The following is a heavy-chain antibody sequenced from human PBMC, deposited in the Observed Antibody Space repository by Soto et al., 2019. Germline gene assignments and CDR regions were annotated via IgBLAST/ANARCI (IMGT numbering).Heavy chain of an antibody. CDR3: ARGLDGEFDY. CDR1: GGSISSGGYY. CDR2: IYYSGST. J-gene: IGHJ4*02. Sequence: SETLSLTCTVSGGSISSGGYYWSWIRQHPGKGLEWIGYIYYSGSTYYNPSLKSRVTISVDTSKNQFSLKLSSVTAADTAVYYCARGLDGEFDYWGQGTLVTVSS. V-gene: IGHV4-31*03. D-gene: IGHD2-21*01.